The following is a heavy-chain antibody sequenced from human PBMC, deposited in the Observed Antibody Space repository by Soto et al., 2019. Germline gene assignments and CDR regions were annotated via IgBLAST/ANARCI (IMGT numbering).Heavy chain of an antibody. J-gene: IGHJ4*02. CDR2: IWADGSRQ. D-gene: IGHD3-9*01. V-gene: IGHV3-33*08. Sequence: QVQLVESGGGVIQPGKSLRLSCSASGFAFSTYGMHWVRQAPGKGLEWVAVIWADGSRQFYGDSVKGRFTISRDNSKNTLYLQMNSLSVDDPAVYYGVGGTGYWGLSDYRGQGTVVTVSS. CDR3: VGGTGYWGLSDY. CDR1: GFAFSTYG.